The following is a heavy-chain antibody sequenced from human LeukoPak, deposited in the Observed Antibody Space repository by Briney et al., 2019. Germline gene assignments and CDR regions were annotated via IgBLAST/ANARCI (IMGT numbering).Heavy chain of an antibody. D-gene: IGHD3-22*01. V-gene: IGHV3-49*04. CDR3: TRPTDYYYDSSGCFDY. Sequence: PGGSLRLSCTASGFTFGDYAMSWVRQAPGKGLEWVGFIRSKAYGGTTEYAASVKGRFTISTDDSKSIAYLQMNSLKTEDTAVYYCTRPTDYYYDSSGCFDYWGQGTLVTVSS. CDR2: IRSKAYGGTT. CDR1: GFTFGDYA. J-gene: IGHJ4*02.